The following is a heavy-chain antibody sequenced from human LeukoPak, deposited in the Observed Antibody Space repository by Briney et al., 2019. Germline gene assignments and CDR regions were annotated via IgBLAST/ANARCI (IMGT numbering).Heavy chain of an antibody. CDR3: TRERDAVAATGALFDY. V-gene: IGHV3-7*01. CDR2: IKEDSSEK. J-gene: IGHJ4*02. D-gene: IGHD6-19*01. Sequence: GGSLRLSCAVSGFTFSNYWMSWVRQAPGKGLEWVANIKEDSSEKYYVDSVKGRFTISRDNAKNSLNLQMSSLRADDTAAYYCTRERDAVAATGALFDYWGQGSQVTVSS. CDR1: GFTFSNYW.